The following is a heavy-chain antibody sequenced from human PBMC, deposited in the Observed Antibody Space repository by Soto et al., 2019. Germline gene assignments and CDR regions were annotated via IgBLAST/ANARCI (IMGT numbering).Heavy chain of an antibody. CDR2: ITSDGETT. Sequence: EVQLVESGGGLVQPGGSLRLSCSASGFTFSSYSMSWVRQAPGKGLEWLSYITSDGETTMYADSVKGRFTISRDNADNSLFLQMNSLRAEDTAEYYCAREVHHDFDYWGQGTLATVSS. J-gene: IGHJ4*02. CDR1: GFTFSSYS. CDR3: AREVHHDFDY. V-gene: IGHV3-48*01.